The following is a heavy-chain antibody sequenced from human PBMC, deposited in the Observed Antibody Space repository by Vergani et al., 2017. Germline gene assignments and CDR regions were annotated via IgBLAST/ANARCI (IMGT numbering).Heavy chain of an antibody. V-gene: IGHV4-30-2*01. CDR2: VYYSGTT. Sequence: QLQLQESDSRLVNPSQTLSLTCTLSGDAISRDTYSWNWVRQPPGKPLEWIGSVYYSGTTYYNPSLGGRVTMSIDKSNNHFSLTLTSVTAADSAFYFCARGQTGYSRDWSTYFFYMDVWGKGTTVTVSS. D-gene: IGHD3/OR15-3a*01. CDR1: GDAISRDTYS. CDR3: ARGQTGYSRDWSTYFFYMDV. J-gene: IGHJ6*03.